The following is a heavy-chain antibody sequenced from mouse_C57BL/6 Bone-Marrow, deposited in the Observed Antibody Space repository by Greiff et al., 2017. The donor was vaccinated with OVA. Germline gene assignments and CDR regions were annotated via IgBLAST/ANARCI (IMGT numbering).Heavy chain of an antibody. CDR2: IGPGSGST. Sequence: QVQLQQSGAELVKPGASVKISCKASGYTFTDYYINWVKQRPGQGLEWIGKIGPGSGSTYYNEKFKGKATLTVDTSSSTAYMELHSLTSEDSAVYFCARGDDGYYFDYWGQGTTLTVSS. CDR3: ARGDDGYYFDY. D-gene: IGHD1-1*01. V-gene: IGHV1-77*01. J-gene: IGHJ2*01. CDR1: GYTFTDYY.